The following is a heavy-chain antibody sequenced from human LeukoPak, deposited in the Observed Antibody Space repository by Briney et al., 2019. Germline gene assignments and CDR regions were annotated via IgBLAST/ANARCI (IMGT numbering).Heavy chain of an antibody. CDR2: ISSSSSYI. CDR1: GFTFSSYS. V-gene: IGHV3-21*04. CDR3: ARVGSSGWLIFDY. J-gene: IGHJ4*02. D-gene: IGHD6-19*01. Sequence: GGSLRLSCAASGFTFSSYSMNWVRQAPGKGLEWVSSISSSSSYIYYADSVKGRFAISRDNAKNSLYLQMNSLRAEDTAVYYCARVGSSGWLIFDYWGQGTLDTVSS.